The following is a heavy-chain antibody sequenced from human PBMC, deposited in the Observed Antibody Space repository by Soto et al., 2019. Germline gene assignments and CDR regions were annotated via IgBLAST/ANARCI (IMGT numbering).Heavy chain of an antibody. V-gene: IGHV4-34*01. CDR1: GGSFSDYY. CDR2: IHHNGRV. J-gene: IGHJ5*02. D-gene: IGHD2-8*02. Sequence: QVQLQQWGAGLLKPSETLSLTCAVYGGSFSDYYWSWIRQPPGKGLEWIGEIHHNGRVNYNPSLKRRVSISEDTSKSQSSLKLNSVTAADTAVYYCARGRGYCAGCDCLNWLDPWGQGTLVTVSS. CDR3: ARGRGYCAGCDCLNWLDP.